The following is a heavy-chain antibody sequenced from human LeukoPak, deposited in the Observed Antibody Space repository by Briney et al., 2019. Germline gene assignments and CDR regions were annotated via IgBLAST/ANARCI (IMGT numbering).Heavy chain of an antibody. CDR1: GSTFSSYG. Sequence: GPLRLSCGASGSTFSSYGVHGARQAPGRGREYVSAITNYGDRTYYADSVKGRFTISRDNYKNTLYLEMGSLSPEDTAVYYCARARYGGYYDYWGQGTLVTVSS. D-gene: IGHD3-22*01. J-gene: IGHJ4*02. V-gene: IGHV3-64*02. CDR3: ARARYGGYYDY. CDR2: ITNYGDRT.